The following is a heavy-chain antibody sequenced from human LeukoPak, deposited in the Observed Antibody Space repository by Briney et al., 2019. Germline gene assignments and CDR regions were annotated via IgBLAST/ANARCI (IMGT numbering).Heavy chain of an antibody. CDR1: GGSISSGDYY. D-gene: IGHD3-22*01. Sequence: SETLSLTCTVSGGSISSGDYYWSWNRQPPGKGLEWIGYIYYSGSTYYNPSLKSRVTISVDTSKNQFSLKLSSVTAADTAVYYCARDRRDSSGYYPAEYYYYYMDVWGKGTTVTVSS. J-gene: IGHJ6*03. V-gene: IGHV4-30-4*08. CDR2: IYYSGST. CDR3: ARDRRDSSGYYPAEYYYYYMDV.